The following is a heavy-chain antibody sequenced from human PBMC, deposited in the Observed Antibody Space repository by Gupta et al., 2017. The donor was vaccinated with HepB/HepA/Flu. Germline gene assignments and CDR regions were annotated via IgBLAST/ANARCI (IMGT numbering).Heavy chain of an antibody. J-gene: IGHJ6*02. CDR3: ATSYVFYYYGMDV. Sequence: QVQLRQFGPGLAQPSLTRSLPCDIHGDSVFRNSAAWNAIRPSPSIGLESLGRTYDRSKWYNDYAVSVKSRITINPDTSKNQFSLQLNSVTPEDTAVYYCATSYVFYYYGMDVWGQVTTVTVSS. V-gene: IGHV6-1*01. CDR2: TYDRSKWYN. CDR1: GDSVFRNSAA. D-gene: IGHD3-16*01.